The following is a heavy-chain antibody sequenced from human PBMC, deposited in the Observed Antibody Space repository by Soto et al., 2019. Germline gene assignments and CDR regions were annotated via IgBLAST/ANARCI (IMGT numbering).Heavy chain of an antibody. V-gene: IGHV4-59*01. CDR3: ARVIAGGYDFDAFDI. CDR1: GGSISSYY. J-gene: IGHJ3*02. CDR2: IYYSGST. Sequence: PSETLSLTCTVSGGSISSYYWSWIRQPPGKGLEWIGYIYYSGSTNYNPSLKSRVTISVDTSKNQFSLKLSSVTAADTAVYYCARVIAGGYDFDAFDIWGQGTMVT. D-gene: IGHD5-12*01.